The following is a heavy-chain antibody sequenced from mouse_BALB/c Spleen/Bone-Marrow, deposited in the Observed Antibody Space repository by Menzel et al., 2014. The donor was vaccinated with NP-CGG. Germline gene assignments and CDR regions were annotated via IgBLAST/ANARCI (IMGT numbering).Heavy chain of an antibody. J-gene: IGHJ2*01. CDR1: GYAFSTYW. V-gene: IGHV1-80*01. CDR3: ARVYYGNLDH. D-gene: IGHD2-1*01. Sequence: QVRLQQSGAELVRPGSSVKISCKASGYAFSTYWMNWVKQRPGQGLEWIGQVSPGDGDTNYNGKFRGKATLTADKSSSTAYIQLSSLTSEDSAVYFCARVYYGNLDHWGQGTTLTVSS. CDR2: VSPGDGDT.